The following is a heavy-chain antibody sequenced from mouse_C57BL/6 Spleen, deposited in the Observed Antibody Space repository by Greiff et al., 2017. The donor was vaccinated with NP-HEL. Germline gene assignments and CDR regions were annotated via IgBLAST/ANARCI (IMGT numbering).Heavy chain of an antibody. D-gene: IGHD1-1*01. Sequence: EVQLQQSGPELVKPGASVKIPCKASGYTFTDYNMDWVKQSHGKSLEWIGDINPNNGGTIYNQKFKGKATLTVDKSSSTAYMELRSLTSEDTAVYYCERERITTGVRAGYFDVWGTGTTVTVSS. CDR3: ERERITTGVRAGYFDV. CDR1: GYTFTDYN. J-gene: IGHJ1*03. CDR2: INPNNGGT. V-gene: IGHV1-18*01.